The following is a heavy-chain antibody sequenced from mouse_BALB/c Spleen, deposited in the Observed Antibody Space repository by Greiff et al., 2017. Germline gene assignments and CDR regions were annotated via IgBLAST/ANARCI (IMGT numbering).Heavy chain of an antibody. CDR2: ISSGGST. D-gene: IGHD2-1*01. Sequence: DVMLVESGGGLVKPGGSLKLSCAASGFTFSSYAMSWVRQTPEKRLEWVASISSGGSTYYPDSVKGRFTISRDNARNILYLQMSSLRSEDTAMYYCARDALYYGNYYAMDYWGQGTSVTVSS. CDR1: GFTFSSYA. V-gene: IGHV5-6-5*01. CDR3: ARDALYYGNYYAMDY. J-gene: IGHJ4*01.